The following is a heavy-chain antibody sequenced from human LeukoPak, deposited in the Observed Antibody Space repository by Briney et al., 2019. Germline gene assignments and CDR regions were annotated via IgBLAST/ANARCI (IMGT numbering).Heavy chain of an antibody. V-gene: IGHV4-30-2*01. CDR2: IYHSGST. CDR1: GGSISSGGYS. Sequence: PSETLSLTCAVSGGSISSGGYSWSWIRQPPGKGLEWIGYIYHSGSTYYNPSLKSRVTISVDRSKNQFSLKLSSVTAADTAVYYCARVPPLWLQLFDPWGQGTLVTVSS. J-gene: IGHJ5*02. D-gene: IGHD5-24*01. CDR3: ARVPPLWLQLFDP.